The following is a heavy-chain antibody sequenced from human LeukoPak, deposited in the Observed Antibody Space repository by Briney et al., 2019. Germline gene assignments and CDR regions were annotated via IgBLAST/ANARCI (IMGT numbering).Heavy chain of an antibody. Sequence: SETLSLTCAVSNYSITSGYFWGWIRQPPGKGLEWIASIYHSGTTYYNPSLRNRVTLFVDTSKNLFSLKLTSLTAADTAVYYCARDGVFHDSDGYSFDYWGQGTLVTVSS. J-gene: IGHJ4*02. CDR2: IYHSGTT. D-gene: IGHD3-22*01. V-gene: IGHV4-38-2*02. CDR1: NYSITSGYF. CDR3: ARDGVFHDSDGYSFDY.